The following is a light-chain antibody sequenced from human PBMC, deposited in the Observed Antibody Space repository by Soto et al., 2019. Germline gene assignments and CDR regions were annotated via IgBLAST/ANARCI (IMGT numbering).Light chain of an antibody. CDR3: SSYTGSSTLL. Sequence: QSVLTQPASVSESPGQSITISCTGTSSDVGGYNYVSWYQHHPGKAPELMIYGVSNRPSGVSNRFSGSKSGNTASLTISGLQAEDEADYYCSSYTGSSTLLFGGGTKLTVL. CDR1: SSDVGGYNY. CDR2: GVS. V-gene: IGLV2-14*03. J-gene: IGLJ2*01.